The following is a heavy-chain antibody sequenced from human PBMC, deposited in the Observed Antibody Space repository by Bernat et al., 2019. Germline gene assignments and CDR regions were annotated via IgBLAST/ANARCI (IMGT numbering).Heavy chain of an antibody. Sequence: EVQLVESGGGLVQPGGSLKLSCAASGFTFSGSAMHWVLQASGQGLEWVGRIRSKANSYATAYAASVKGRLTVSRDDSKNTAYLQMNSLKTDDTDVYYCTGGSLYYFDYWGQGTLVTVSS. CDR1: GFTFSGSA. V-gene: IGHV3-73*01. D-gene: IGHD3-16*01. CDR2: IRSKANSYAT. J-gene: IGHJ4*02. CDR3: TGGSLYYFDY.